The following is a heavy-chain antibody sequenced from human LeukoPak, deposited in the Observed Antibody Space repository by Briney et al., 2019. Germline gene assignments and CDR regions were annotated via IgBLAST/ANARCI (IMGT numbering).Heavy chain of an antibody. V-gene: IGHV3-23*01. CDR3: AKALGVVIDFLVFDN. J-gene: IGHJ4*02. CDR1: RFTFSSYS. D-gene: IGHD3-3*01. CDR2: ISNSDNST. Sequence: GGSLRLSCAASRFTFSSYSMNWVRQAPGKGLEWVSTISNSDNSTYYADSVKGRFTFSRDNSKNTLYLQMNSLRAEDTAIYYCAKALGVVIDFLVFDNWGQGTLVTVSS.